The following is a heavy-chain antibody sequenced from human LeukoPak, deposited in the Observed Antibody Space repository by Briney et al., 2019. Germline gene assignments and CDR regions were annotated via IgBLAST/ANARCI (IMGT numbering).Heavy chain of an antibody. V-gene: IGHV3-30*03. Sequence: GGSLRLSCAVSGFTFGIYSMNWVRQAPGKGLEWVAVMSYDGIHKYYADSVKGRFTISRDNSKNTLYVQMNSLRVEDTALYYCVRDHESGAAIAYWGQGTLVTVSS. D-gene: IGHD2-2*02. J-gene: IGHJ4*02. CDR2: MSYDGIHK. CDR1: GFTFGIYS. CDR3: VRDHESGAAIAY.